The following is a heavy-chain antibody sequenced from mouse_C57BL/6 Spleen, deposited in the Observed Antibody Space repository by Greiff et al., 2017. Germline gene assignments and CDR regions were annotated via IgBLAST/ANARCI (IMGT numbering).Heavy chain of an antibody. CDR2: IYPGDGDT. D-gene: IGHD1-1*01. J-gene: IGHJ1*03. V-gene: IGHV1-80*01. Sequence: QVQLQQSGAELVKPGASVKISCKASGYAFSSYWMNWVKQRPGKGLEWIGQIYPGDGDTNYNGKFKGKATLTADKSSSTAYMQLSSLTSEDSAVYFCARPDTTVVARYCDVWGTGTTVTVSS. CDR1: GYAFSSYW. CDR3: ARPDTTVVARYCDV.